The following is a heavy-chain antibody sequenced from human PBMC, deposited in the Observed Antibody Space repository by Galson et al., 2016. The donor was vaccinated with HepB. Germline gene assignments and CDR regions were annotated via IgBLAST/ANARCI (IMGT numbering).Heavy chain of an antibody. D-gene: IGHD1-26*01. CDR3: ARTRRGRYPLNGSFDI. J-gene: IGHJ3*02. V-gene: IGHV3-33*01. CDR1: GFAFSIFG. Sequence: SLRLSCAASGFAFSIFGMHWVRQAPGKGLEWVAVIWYDGSYKYYGDSVEGRFSVSRDNSKNTMYLQMNSLRVEDTAVYYCARTRRGRYPLNGSFDIWGQGTMVTVSS. CDR2: IWYDGSYK.